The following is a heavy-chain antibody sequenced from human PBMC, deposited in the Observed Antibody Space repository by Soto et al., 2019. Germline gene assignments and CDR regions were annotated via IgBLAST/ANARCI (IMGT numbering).Heavy chain of an antibody. CDR3: AKAAGNSYGYQNVDQ. CDR2: IIAGGGYKT. D-gene: IGHD5-18*01. CDR1: GFTFSSYT. Sequence: PGGSLRLSCVASGFTFSSYTMSWVRQAPGKGLEWVSAIIAGGGYKTYYADSVKGRFTISRDDSKNTLYLQMDTLRAEDTALYYFAKAAGNSYGYQNVDQWGQGTLVTVSS. V-gene: IGHV3-23*01. J-gene: IGHJ4*02.